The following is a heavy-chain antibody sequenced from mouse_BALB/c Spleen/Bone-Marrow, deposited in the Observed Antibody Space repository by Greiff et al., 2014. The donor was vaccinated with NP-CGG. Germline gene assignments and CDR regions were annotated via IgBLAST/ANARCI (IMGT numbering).Heavy chain of an antibody. V-gene: IGHV2-9*02. CDR1: GFSLTNYG. CDR2: IWADGST. J-gene: IGHJ4*01. CDR3: ARITTATGAMDY. Sequence: VMLVESGPGLVAPSQSLSITCTVSGFSLTNYGVHWVRQPPGKCLEWLGVIWADGSTNYNSALMSRLSISKDNSKSQVFFKMNSLQTDDTAMYYCARITTATGAMDYWGQGTSVTVSS. D-gene: IGHD1-2*01.